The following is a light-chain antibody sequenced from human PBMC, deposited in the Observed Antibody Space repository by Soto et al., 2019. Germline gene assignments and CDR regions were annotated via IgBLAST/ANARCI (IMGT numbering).Light chain of an antibody. Sequence: QSVLTQPPSASGTPGQRVNISCSGSSSNIGSNSVNWYQQLPRTAPKVLIYTNNQRPSGVPDRFSGSKSGTSASLAISGLQSEDEADYYCAAWDDSLNVYVFGTGTKVTVL. J-gene: IGLJ1*01. V-gene: IGLV1-44*01. CDR3: AAWDDSLNVYV. CDR2: TNN. CDR1: SSNIGSNS.